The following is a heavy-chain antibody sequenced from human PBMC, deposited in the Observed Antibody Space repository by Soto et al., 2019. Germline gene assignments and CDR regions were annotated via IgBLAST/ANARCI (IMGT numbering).Heavy chain of an antibody. J-gene: IGHJ4*02. D-gene: IGHD3-9*01. CDR2: ISNEGSDE. CDR3: AKGCATGTSCYIIAF. V-gene: IGHV3-30*18. Sequence: QVQLVQSGGGVVQPGRSLRLSCEASGLTFSNFGMHWVRQAPGKGLEWVAIISNEGSDERYGASVRGRFTISRDNSKNTLYPQMNSLTTEDTAIYFCAKGCATGTSCYIIAFWGQGTLVTVSS. CDR1: GLTFSNFG.